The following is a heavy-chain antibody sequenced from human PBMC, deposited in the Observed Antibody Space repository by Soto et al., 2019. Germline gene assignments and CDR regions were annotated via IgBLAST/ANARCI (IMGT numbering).Heavy chain of an antibody. Sequence: ASVKVSCKASGYTFTSYGISWVRQAPGQGLEWMGWISAYNGNTNYAQKLQGRVTMTTDTSTSTAYMELRSLRSDDTAVYYCAREGNPRYYDILTGRESRYYFDYWGKGTPVTVSS. CDR3: AREGNPRYYDILTGRESRYYFDY. D-gene: IGHD3-9*01. J-gene: IGHJ4*02. CDR1: GYTFTSYG. CDR2: ISAYNGNT. V-gene: IGHV1-18*01.